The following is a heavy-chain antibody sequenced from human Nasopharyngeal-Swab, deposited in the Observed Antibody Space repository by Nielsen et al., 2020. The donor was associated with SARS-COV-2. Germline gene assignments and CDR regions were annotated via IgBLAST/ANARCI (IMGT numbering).Heavy chain of an antibody. CDR3: ARGYRGGRITMIADAFDI. V-gene: IGHV3-48*03. D-gene: IGHD3-22*01. CDR1: GFTFSSYE. Sequence: GSLRLSCAASGFTFSSYEMNWVRQAPGKGLEWVSYISSSGSTIYYADSVKGRFTISRDNAKNSLYLQMNSLRAEDTAVYYCARGYRGGRITMIADAFDIWGQGTMVTVSS. CDR2: ISSSGSTI. J-gene: IGHJ3*02.